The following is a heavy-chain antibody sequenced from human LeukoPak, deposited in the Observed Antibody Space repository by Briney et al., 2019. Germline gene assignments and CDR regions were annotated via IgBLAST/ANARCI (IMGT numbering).Heavy chain of an antibody. CDR3: ASPPLNYCYYYMDV. CDR2: IIPIFGTA. V-gene: IGHV1-69*13. CDR1: GRIFSSYA. J-gene: IGHJ6*03. Sequence: SVKVSCKAWGRIFSSYAIRWVRQAPGQGREWMGGIIPIFGTANYAQKFQGRVTITADESTSTAYMELSSLRSEDTAVYYCASPPLNYCYYYMDVWGKGTTVTVPS.